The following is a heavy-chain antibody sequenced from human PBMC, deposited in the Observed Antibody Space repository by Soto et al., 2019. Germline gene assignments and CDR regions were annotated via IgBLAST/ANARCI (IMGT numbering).Heavy chain of an antibody. Sequence: GGSLRLSCAASGFTFSNYAMSWVRQAPGEGLEWVSGISGSGGSTYYADSVKGRFTISRDNPKNTLYLQMNSLRAEDTAVYYCAKQPYYDFWSGYNYGMDVWGQGTTVTVSS. J-gene: IGHJ6*02. CDR1: GFTFSNYA. D-gene: IGHD3-3*01. V-gene: IGHV3-23*01. CDR3: AKQPYYDFWSGYNYGMDV. CDR2: ISGSGGST.